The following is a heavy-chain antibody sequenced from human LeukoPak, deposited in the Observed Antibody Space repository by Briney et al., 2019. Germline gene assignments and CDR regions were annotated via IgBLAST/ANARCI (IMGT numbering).Heavy chain of an antibody. J-gene: IGHJ6*02. CDR1: GYTFTSYD. V-gene: IGHV1-8*01. D-gene: IGHD4-17*01. CDR3: ARTPTFGDYFGYYYGMDV. Sequence: ASVKVSCKASGYTFTSYDINWVRQATGQGLEWMGWMNPNSGNTGYAQKFQGRVTMTRNTSIRTAYMELSSLRSEDTAVYYCARTPTFGDYFGYYYGMDVWGQGTTVTVSS. CDR2: MNPNSGNT.